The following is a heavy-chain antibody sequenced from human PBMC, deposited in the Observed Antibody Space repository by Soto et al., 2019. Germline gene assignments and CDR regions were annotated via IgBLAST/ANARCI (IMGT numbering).Heavy chain of an antibody. V-gene: IGHV3-9*01. CDR1: GFTFDDYA. J-gene: IGHJ6*03. D-gene: IGHD6-6*01. CDR3: AKDFEYSSSSGYYYYYMDV. Sequence: GGSLRLSCAASGFTFDDYAMHWVRQAPGKGLEWVSGISWNSGSIGYADSVKGRFTISRDNAKNSLYLQMNSLRAEDTALYYCAKDFEYSSSSGYYYYYMDVWGKGTTVTVSS. CDR2: ISWNSGSI.